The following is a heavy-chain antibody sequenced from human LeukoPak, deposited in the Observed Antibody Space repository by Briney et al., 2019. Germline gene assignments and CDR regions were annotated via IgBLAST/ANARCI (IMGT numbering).Heavy chain of an antibody. D-gene: IGHD6-19*01. CDR1: GYTFTSSG. Sequence: GASVKVSCKASGYTFTSSGISWVRQAPGQGLEGMGWISTYTGYSKYAQNLQGRVTMTADTSTSTAYMELSSLRSDDTAVYYCAKNSSGGYSDYWGQGTLVTVSS. CDR2: ISTYTGYS. V-gene: IGHV1-18*01. CDR3: AKNSSGGYSDY. J-gene: IGHJ4*02.